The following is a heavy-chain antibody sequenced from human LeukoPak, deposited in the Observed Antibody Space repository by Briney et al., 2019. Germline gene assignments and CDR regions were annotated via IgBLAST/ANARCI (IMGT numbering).Heavy chain of an antibody. CDR1: GFTFSSYA. CDR2: ISGSGGST. J-gene: IGHJ4*02. CDR3: AKDLWGGYDFDY. V-gene: IGHV3-23*01. D-gene: IGHD3-16*01. Sequence: GGSLRLSCAASGFTFSSYAMSWVRQAPGKGLEWVSAISGSGGSTYYADSVKGRFTISRDNSKNTLYLQMNSLRAEDTVVYYCAKDLWGGYDFDYWGQGTLVTVSS.